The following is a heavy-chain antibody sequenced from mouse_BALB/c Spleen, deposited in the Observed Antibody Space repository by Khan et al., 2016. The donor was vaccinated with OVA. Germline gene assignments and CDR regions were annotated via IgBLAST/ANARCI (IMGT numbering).Heavy chain of an antibody. V-gene: IGHV5-12*02. CDR2: ISNRGSTT. CDR1: GFTFSDYY. D-gene: IGHD2-3*01. J-gene: IGHJ3*01. CDR3: AREGDDGGLAY. Sequence: EVELVESGGGLVQPGGSLTLSCPTSGFTFSDYYMYWVRQTPEKRLEWVAYISNRGSTTYYPDTVRGRFTISRDHAKNTLYLQMSRLKSEDTAMYYCAREGDDGGLAYWGQGTLVTVSA.